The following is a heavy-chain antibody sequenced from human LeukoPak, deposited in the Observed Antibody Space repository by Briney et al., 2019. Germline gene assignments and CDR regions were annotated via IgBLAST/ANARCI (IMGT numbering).Heavy chain of an antibody. CDR3: AKALGSIVVTTTDY. CDR1: GFTFTSYA. V-gene: IGHV3-23*01. CDR2: ISSSGGTT. D-gene: IGHD5-12*01. J-gene: IGHJ4*02. Sequence: GGSLRLSCAASGFTFTSYAMSWVREAPGTGLEWVSAISSSGGTTYYADSVKGRFTISRDNSKTTLYMQMHSLRAEDTAVYYCAKALGSIVVTTTDYWGQGTLVTVSS.